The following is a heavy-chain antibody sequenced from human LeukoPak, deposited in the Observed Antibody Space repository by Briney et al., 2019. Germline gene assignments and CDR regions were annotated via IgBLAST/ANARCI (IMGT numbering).Heavy chain of an antibody. D-gene: IGHD2-2*01. CDR1: GFTFSSYW. CDR3: ARYKRLGVVPAAPFDY. CDR2: IKQDGSEK. J-gene: IGHJ4*02. V-gene: IGHV3-7*01. Sequence: GGSLRLSCAASGFTFSSYWMSWVRQAPGKGLEWVANIKQDGSEKYYVDSVKGRFTISRDNAKNSLYLQMNSLRAEDTAVYYCARYKRLGVVPAAPFDYWGQGTLVTVSS.